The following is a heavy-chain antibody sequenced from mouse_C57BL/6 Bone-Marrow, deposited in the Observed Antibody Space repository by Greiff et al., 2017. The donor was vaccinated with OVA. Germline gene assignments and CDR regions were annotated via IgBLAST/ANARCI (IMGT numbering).Heavy chain of an antibody. CDR3: ARYYRGYFDY. V-gene: IGHV5-15*01. D-gene: IGHD1-1*02. J-gene: IGHJ2*01. CDR1: GFTFSDYG. CDR2: ISNLAYSI. Sequence: EVHLVESGGGLVQPGGSLKLSCAASGFTFSDYGMAWVRQAPRKGPAWVAFISNLAYSIYYADTVTGRFTISRENAKNTLYLEMSSLRSEDTAMYYCARYYRGYFDYWGQGTTLTVSS.